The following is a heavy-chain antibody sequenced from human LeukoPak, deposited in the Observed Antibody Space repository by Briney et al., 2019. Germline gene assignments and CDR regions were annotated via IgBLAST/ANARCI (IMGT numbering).Heavy chain of an antibody. D-gene: IGHD6-13*01. CDR2: IYHSGST. V-gene: IGHV4-38-2*02. CDR3: ARGGSRSWFSEFDF. CDR1: GYSISSGYY. J-gene: IGHJ4*02. Sequence: SETLSLTCTVSGYSISSGYYWGWIRQPPGKGLEWIGSIYHSGSTYYNPSLKSRVTISVDTSKNQFALKLGSVTAADTAVYYCARGGSRSWFSEFDFWGQGTLVTVSS.